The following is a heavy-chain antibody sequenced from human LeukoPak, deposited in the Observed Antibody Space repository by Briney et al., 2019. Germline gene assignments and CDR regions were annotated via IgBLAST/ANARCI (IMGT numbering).Heavy chain of an antibody. J-gene: IGHJ4*02. D-gene: IGHD5-24*01. CDR2: ISSSGSTI. CDR1: GFTFSSYE. Sequence: GGSLRLSCAASGFTFSSYEMNWVRQAPGKGLEWVSYISSSGSTIYYADSAKGRFTISRDNAKNSLYLQMNSLRAEDTAVYYCARDPQRDGYNWAPTSHYWGQGTLVTVSS. V-gene: IGHV3-48*03. CDR3: ARDPQRDGYNWAPTSHY.